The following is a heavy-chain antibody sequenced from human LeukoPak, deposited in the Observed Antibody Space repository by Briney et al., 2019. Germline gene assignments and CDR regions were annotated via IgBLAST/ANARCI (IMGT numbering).Heavy chain of an antibody. CDR3: AKEVDTAMVFPFDI. J-gene: IGHJ3*02. Sequence: ASVKVSCKASGYTFTGYYMHWVRQAPGQGLEWMGRINPNSGCTNYAQKFQGRVTMTRDTSISTAYMELSRLRSDDTAVYYCAKEVDTAMVFPFDIWGQGTMVTVSS. CDR2: INPNSGCT. CDR1: GYTFTGYY. V-gene: IGHV1-2*06. D-gene: IGHD5-18*01.